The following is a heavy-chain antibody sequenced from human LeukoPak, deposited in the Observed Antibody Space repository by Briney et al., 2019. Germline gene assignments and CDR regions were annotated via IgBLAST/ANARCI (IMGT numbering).Heavy chain of an antibody. CDR2: ITNDGSST. CDR3: ATQQGGNPVY. D-gene: IGHD1-14*01. J-gene: IGHJ4*02. V-gene: IGHV3-74*01. Sequence: PGGSLRLSCAASGLTLSSHWMHWVRQAPGKGLVWVSRITNDGSSTTYADSVKGRFTISRDNAKNMLYLQVNSLRAEDTAVYYCATQQGGNPVYWGQGTLVTVSS. CDR1: GLTLSSHW.